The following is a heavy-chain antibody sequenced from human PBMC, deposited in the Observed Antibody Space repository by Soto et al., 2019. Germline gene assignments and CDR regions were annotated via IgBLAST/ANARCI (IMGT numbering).Heavy chain of an antibody. D-gene: IGHD2-21*02. CDR3: ARAYCGGDCYPGLNYFDY. V-gene: IGHV4-30-2*01. CDR2: IYHSGST. CDR1: GGSISSGGYS. Sequence: SETLSLTGAVSGGSISSGGYSWSWIRQPPGKGLEWIGYIYHSGSTHYNPSLKSRVTISVDRSKNQFSLKLSSVTAADTAVYYCARAYCGGDCYPGLNYFDYWGQGTLVTVSS. J-gene: IGHJ4*02.